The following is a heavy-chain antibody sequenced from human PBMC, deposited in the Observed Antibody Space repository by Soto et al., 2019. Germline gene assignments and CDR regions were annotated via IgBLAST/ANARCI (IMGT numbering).Heavy chain of an antibody. CDR3: ARQVFGTRLDP. Sequence: SETLSLTCTVSGGSISSYYWSWIRQPPGKGLEWIGYIYYSGSTNYNPSLKSRVTISVDTSKNQFSLKLSSVTAADTAVYYCARQVFGTRLDPWGQGTLVTVSS. CDR1: GGSISSYY. CDR2: IYYSGST. V-gene: IGHV4-59*08. J-gene: IGHJ5*02. D-gene: IGHD1-7*01.